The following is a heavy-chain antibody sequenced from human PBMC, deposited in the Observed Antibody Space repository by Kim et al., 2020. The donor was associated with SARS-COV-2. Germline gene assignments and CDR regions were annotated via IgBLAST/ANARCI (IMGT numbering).Heavy chain of an antibody. Sequence: GGSLRLSCAASGFTFSNAWMSWVRQAPGKGLEWVGRIKSKTDGGTTDYAAPVKGRFTISRDDSKNTLYLQMNSLKTEDTAVYYCTTGQGGYFDWLFGYFDYWGQGTLVTVSS. CDR1: GFTFSNAW. CDR3: TTGQGGYFDWLFGYFDY. V-gene: IGHV3-15*01. J-gene: IGHJ4*02. CDR2: IKSKTDGGTT. D-gene: IGHD3-9*01.